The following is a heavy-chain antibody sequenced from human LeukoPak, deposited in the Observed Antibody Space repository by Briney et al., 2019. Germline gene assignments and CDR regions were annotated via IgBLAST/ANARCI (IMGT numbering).Heavy chain of an antibody. CDR2: IYYSGST. CDR1: GGSISSGNDY. Sequence: SETLSLTCAVSGGSISSGNDYWGWIRQPPGKGLEWIGSIYYSGSTYYNPSLKSRVTISVGTSKNQFSLKLSSVTAADTAVYYCARVQQQLVDPWGQGTLVTVSS. CDR3: ARVQQQLVDP. V-gene: IGHV4-39*07. D-gene: IGHD6-13*01. J-gene: IGHJ5*02.